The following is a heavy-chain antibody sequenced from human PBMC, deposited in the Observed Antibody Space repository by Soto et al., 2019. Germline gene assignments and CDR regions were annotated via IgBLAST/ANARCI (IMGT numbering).Heavy chain of an antibody. V-gene: IGHV1-46*01. Sequence: ASVKVSCKASGYTFTSYYMHWVRQAPGQGLEWMGIINPSGGSTSYAQKFQGRVTMTRDTSTSTVYMELSSLRSEDTAVYYCARVALPYYYGSGAPGAFDIWGQGTMVTVS. CDR3: ARVALPYYYGSGAPGAFDI. CDR2: INPSGGST. J-gene: IGHJ3*02. D-gene: IGHD3-10*01. CDR1: GYTFTSYY.